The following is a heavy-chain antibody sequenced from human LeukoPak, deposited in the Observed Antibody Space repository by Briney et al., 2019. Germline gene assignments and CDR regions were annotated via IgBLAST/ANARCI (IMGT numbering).Heavy chain of an antibody. D-gene: IGHD1-26*01. CDR2: IYSGGTT. CDR1: GFSVSSSY. CDR3: AKDFQGIVGATQIDF. Sequence: PGGSLRLSCAASGFSVSSSYMSWVRQAPGKGLEWVSLIYSGGTTYYPDSVKGRFTISRDNSKNSLYLEMSSLRIEDTAFYYCAKDFQGIVGATQIDFWGQGTLVTVSS. J-gene: IGHJ4*02. V-gene: IGHV3-53*01.